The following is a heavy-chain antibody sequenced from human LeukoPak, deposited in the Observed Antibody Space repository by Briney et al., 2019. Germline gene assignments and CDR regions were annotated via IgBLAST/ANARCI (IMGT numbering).Heavy chain of an antibody. CDR2: IYSGGST. D-gene: IGHD1-1*01. CDR3: ARVRDNHVYYYYGMDV. Sequence: GGSLRLSCAASGFTVSSNYMSWVRQAPGKGLEWVSVIYSGGSTYYADSVKGRFTISRDNPKNTLYLQMNSLRAEDTAVYYCARVRDNHVYYYYGMDVWGQGTMVTV. CDR1: GFTVSSNY. J-gene: IGHJ6*02. V-gene: IGHV3-53*01.